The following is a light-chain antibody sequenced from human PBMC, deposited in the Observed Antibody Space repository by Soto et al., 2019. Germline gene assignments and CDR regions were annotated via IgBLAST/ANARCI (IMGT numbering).Light chain of an antibody. V-gene: IGLV2-14*01. Sequence: QSALTQPASVSGSPRQSITISCTGTSSDVGGYNYVSWYQQHPGKAPKLMIYDVSNRPSGVSNRSSGSKSGNTASLTISGLQAEDEADYYCSSYTTSSPHVVFGGGTKLTVL. CDR2: DVS. CDR1: SSDVGGYNY. J-gene: IGLJ2*01. CDR3: SSYTTSSPHVV.